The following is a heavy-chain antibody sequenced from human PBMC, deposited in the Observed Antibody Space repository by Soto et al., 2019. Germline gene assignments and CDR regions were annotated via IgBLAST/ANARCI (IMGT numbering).Heavy chain of an antibody. D-gene: IGHD2-15*01. V-gene: IGHV1-3*01. J-gene: IGHJ5*02. CDR1: GDTFTAYT. CDR2: INAGNGDT. CDR3: ARGALRLGCSGGSCPTWFDP. Sequence: ASVKVSCKASGDTFTAYTIHWVRQAPGQRLGWMGWINAGNGDTKYSQKFQGRVTFTRDTSASTAYMDLSSLRSEDTAVYYCARGALRLGCSGGSCPTWFDPWGQGTLVTVSS.